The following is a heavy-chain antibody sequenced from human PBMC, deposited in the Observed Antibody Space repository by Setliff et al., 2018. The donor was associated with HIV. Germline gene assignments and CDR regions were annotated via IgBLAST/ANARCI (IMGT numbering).Heavy chain of an antibody. CDR3: ARVVPDSVVRGFVYYMDV. Sequence: PGESLKISCQASGYSFTNYWIGWVRQMPGKGLDWMGIIYCGDSDTRYNPSFQGQVTMSADRSINTAYLQWRSLKASDTAMYYCARVVPDSVVRGFVYYMDVWGKGTTVTVSS. V-gene: IGHV5-51*01. CDR1: GYSFTNYW. J-gene: IGHJ6*03. CDR2: IYCGDSDT. D-gene: IGHD3-10*01.